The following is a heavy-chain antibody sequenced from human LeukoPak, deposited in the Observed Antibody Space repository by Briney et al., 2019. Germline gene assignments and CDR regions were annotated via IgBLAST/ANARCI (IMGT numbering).Heavy chain of an antibody. CDR1: GYRFTNYW. CDR2: IYPGDSDT. Sequence: GESLKISCKGSGYRFTNYWIGWVRQMPGKGLEWMGIIYPGDSDTRYSPSFQGQVTISADKSISTAYLQWSSLKASDTAMYYCARSAPGMLGYHYYGMDVWGKGTTVTVSS. CDR3: ARSAPGMLGYHYYGMDV. D-gene: IGHD3-10*02. J-gene: IGHJ6*04. V-gene: IGHV5-51*01.